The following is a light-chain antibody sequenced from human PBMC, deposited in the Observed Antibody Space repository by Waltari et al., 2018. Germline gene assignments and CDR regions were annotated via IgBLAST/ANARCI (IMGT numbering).Light chain of an antibody. V-gene: IGKV1-5*03. CDR3: QRYDNYPPT. CDR2: EAS. Sequence: DIQMTQSPSTLSASIGDRVTITCRASQSIDTWLAWYQQKPGKAHKLLMSEASSLKSEVPSRFRGSGSGTEFTLTISSLQPDDSATYYCQRYDNYPPTFGGGTKVEIK. J-gene: IGKJ4*01. CDR1: QSIDTW.